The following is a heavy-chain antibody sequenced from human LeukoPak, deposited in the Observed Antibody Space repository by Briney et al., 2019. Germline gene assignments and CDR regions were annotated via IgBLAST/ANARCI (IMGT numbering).Heavy chain of an antibody. D-gene: IGHD3-22*01. CDR3: ARGNSSGYYYYYYYYMDV. CDR1: GFTVSSNY. V-gene: IGHV3-53*01. CDR2: IYSGSST. J-gene: IGHJ6*03. Sequence: PGGSLRLSCAASGFTVSSNYMSWVRQAPGKGLEWVSVIYSGSSTYYADSVKGRFTISRDNSKNTLYLQMNSLRAEDTAVYYCARGNSSGYYYYYYYYMDVWGKGTTVTVSS.